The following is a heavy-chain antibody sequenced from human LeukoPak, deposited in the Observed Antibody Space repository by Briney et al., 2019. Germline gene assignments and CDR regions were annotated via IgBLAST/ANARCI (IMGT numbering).Heavy chain of an antibody. J-gene: IGHJ3*02. D-gene: IGHD1-26*01. Sequence: ASVKVSCKTSGYTFTSYYMHWMRQAPGQGLEWMGWISAYNGNTNYAQKLQGRVTMTTDTSTSTAYMELRSLRSDDTAVYYCARDGVRWELPSAFDIWGQGTMVNVSS. CDR1: GYTFTSYY. V-gene: IGHV1-18*04. CDR3: ARDGVRWELPSAFDI. CDR2: ISAYNGNT.